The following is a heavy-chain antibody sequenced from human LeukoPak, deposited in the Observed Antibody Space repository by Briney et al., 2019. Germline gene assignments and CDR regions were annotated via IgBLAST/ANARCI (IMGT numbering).Heavy chain of an antibody. J-gene: IGHJ4*02. CDR2: IKQDGSEK. CDR3: VRDPHCSGGSCYSVGFDY. V-gene: IGHV3-7*01. Sequence: GSLRLSCAASGFTFSTYWMSWVRQAPGKGLEWVADIKQDGSEKHYVDSVKGRFTVSRDNAKNSLYLQMNSLRAEDTAMYYCVRDPHCSGGSCYSVGFDYWGQGVLVTVSS. D-gene: IGHD2-15*01. CDR1: GFTFSTYW.